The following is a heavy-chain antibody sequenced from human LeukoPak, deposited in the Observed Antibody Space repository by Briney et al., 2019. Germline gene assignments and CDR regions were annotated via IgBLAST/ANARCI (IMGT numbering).Heavy chain of an antibody. J-gene: IGHJ4*02. V-gene: IGHV4-39*07. CDR3: ASLSLYGDFDY. D-gene: IGHD3-10*01. CDR1: GVSISSSSYY. CDR2: IYYSGST. Sequence: SETLSLTCTVSGVSISSSSYYWGWIRQPPGKGLEWIGSIYYSGSTYYNPSLKSRVTISVDTSKNQFSLKLSSVTAADTAVYYCASLSLYGDFDYWGQGTLVTVSS.